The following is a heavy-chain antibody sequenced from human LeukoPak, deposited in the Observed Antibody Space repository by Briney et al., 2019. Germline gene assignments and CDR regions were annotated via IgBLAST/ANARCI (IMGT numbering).Heavy chain of an antibody. V-gene: IGHV4-61*01. CDR2: IYYSGST. CDR1: GVSVSSGSYY. J-gene: IGHJ4*02. D-gene: IGHD3-10*01. CDR3: ASRYYYGSGSYSH. Sequence: SETLSLTCTVSGVSVSSGSYYWSWIRQPPGKGLEWIGYIYYSGSTNYNPSLKSRVTISVDTSKNQFSLKLSSVTAADTAVYYCASRYYYGSGSYSHWGQGTLVTVSS.